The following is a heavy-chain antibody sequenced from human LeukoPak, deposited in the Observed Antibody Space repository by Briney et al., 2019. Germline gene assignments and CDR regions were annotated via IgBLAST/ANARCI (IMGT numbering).Heavy chain of an antibody. V-gene: IGHV3-7*01. Sequence: PGGSLRLSCAASGFTFSSYWMRWVRQAPGKGLEWVANIKKVGSEKEYVDSAKGRFRISRDNAKNTLYLQMNSLRVEDTAVYYCVRVDTSGYYYELSFYYWGQGTLVTVSS. CDR3: VRVDTSGYYYELSFYY. J-gene: IGHJ4*02. CDR1: GFTFSSYW. D-gene: IGHD3-22*01. CDR2: IKKVGSEK.